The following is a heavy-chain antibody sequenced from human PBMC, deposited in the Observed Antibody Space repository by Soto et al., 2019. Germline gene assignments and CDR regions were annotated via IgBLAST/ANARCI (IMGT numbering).Heavy chain of an antibody. CDR3: ARGAPSGGNHLGWFEP. Sequence: EVQLVETGGGLIQPGGSLRLSCAASGFTVSSNYMSWVRQAPGKGLEWVSVIYSGGSTYYADSVKGRFTISRDNSKNTLYLQMNSLRTEATAVYYCARGAPSGGNHLGWFEPWGQGHLVTVSS. V-gene: IGHV3-53*02. CDR2: IYSGGST. D-gene: IGHD2-15*01. CDR1: GFTVSSNY. J-gene: IGHJ5*02.